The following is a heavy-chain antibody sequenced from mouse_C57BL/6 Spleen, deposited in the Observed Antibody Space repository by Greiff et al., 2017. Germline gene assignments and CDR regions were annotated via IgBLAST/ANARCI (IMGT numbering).Heavy chain of an antibody. CDR2: IWRGGST. Sequence: VMLVESGPGLVQPSQSLSITCTVSGFSLTSYGVHWVRQSPGKGLEWLGVIWRGGSTDYNAAFMSRLSITKDNSKSQVFFKMNSLQADDTAIYYCAKKGNDGYYGAMDYWGQGTSVTVSS. J-gene: IGHJ4*01. CDR1: GFSLTSYG. D-gene: IGHD2-3*01. V-gene: IGHV2-5*01. CDR3: AKKGNDGYYGAMDY.